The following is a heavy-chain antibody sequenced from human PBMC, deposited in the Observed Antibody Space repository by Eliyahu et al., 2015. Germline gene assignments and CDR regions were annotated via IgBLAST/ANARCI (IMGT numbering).Heavy chain of an antibody. V-gene: IGHV3-11*01. CDR3: ARPLGAAAGSVGY. Sequence: QVQLVESGGGLVKPGGSXXLSCAASGFXFXDYYMXWXRQAPGKGXEWVSYISSSGSTIYYADSVKGRFTISRDNAKNSLYLQMNSLRAEDTAVYYCARPLGAAAGSVGYWGQGTLVTVSS. CDR1: GFXFXDYY. CDR2: ISSSGSTI. J-gene: IGHJ4*02. D-gene: IGHD6-13*01.